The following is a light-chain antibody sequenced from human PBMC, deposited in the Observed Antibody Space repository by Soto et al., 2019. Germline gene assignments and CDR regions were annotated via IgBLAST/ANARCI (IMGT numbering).Light chain of an antibody. Sequence: QSALTQPPSASGSPGQSVTISCTGTSSDVGAYNYVSWYQQHAGKAPKLVIYEVTKRPSGVPDRFSGSKSANAASLTVSGLQAEDEADYYRSSFASSSAWVFGGGTKVTVL. CDR2: EVT. J-gene: IGLJ3*02. V-gene: IGLV2-8*01. CDR3: SSFASSSAWV. CDR1: SSDVGAYNY.